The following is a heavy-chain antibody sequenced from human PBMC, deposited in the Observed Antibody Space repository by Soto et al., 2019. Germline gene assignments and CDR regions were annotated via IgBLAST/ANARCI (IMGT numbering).Heavy chain of an antibody. J-gene: IGHJ4*02. D-gene: IGHD3-10*01. CDR3: ARWKRSYLSYVEY. Sequence: GASVKVSCKASGYTFTSYAMHWVRQAPGQRLEWMGWINADNGNTKYSQKLQGRVTITTDTATSTVYMELTTLRSDDTAVYYCARWKRSYLSYVEYWGQGTPVTVSS. CDR1: GYTFTSYA. CDR2: INADNGNT. V-gene: IGHV1-3*01.